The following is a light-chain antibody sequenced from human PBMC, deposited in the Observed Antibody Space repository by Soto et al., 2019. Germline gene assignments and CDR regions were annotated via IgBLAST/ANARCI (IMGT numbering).Light chain of an antibody. V-gene: IGKV1-27*01. Sequence: DIQMTQSPSSLSASVGDRVTITCRASQGISNSLAWYQQNAGKSPKLLIYAASNLQSGVPSRFSGSGSGTDLSLTFSSLQPEDVSPYYCQTYNSACVTIVVWTKVEIK. CDR1: QGISNS. CDR2: AAS. J-gene: IGKJ4*01. CDR3: QTYNSACVT.